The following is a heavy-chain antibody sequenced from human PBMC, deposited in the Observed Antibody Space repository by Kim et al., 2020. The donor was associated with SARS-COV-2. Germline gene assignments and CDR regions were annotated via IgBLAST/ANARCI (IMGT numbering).Heavy chain of an antibody. CDR3: SRAGSGGQYGGEY. CDR2: IDVDTGNT. Sequence: ASVKVSCKASGYTFTNSTIHWVLQAPGQRREWMGWIDVDTGNTRYLEKLQGRVTITRDTSARTAYMELSSLGSEDTARYYCSRAGSGGQYGGEYWAQGTLVTFSS. J-gene: IGHJ4*02. D-gene: IGHD3-10*01. CDR1: GYTFTNST. V-gene: IGHV1-3*01.